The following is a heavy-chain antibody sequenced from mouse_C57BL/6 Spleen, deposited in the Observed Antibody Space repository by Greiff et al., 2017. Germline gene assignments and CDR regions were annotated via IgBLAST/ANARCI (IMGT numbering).Heavy chain of an antibody. V-gene: IGHV1-22*01. CDR2: INPNNGGT. Sequence: VQLQQSGPELVKPGASVKMSCKASGYTFTDYNMHWVKQSHGKSLAWIGYINPNNGGTSYNQKFKGKATLTVNKSSSTAYMELRSLTSEDSAVYYCARDWGLRLYYFDYWGQGTTLTVSS. CDR3: ARDWGLRLYYFDY. CDR1: GYTFTDYN. J-gene: IGHJ2*01. D-gene: IGHD2-2*01.